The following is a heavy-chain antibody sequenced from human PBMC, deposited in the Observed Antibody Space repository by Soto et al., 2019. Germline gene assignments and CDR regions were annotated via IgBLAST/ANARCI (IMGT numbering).Heavy chain of an antibody. V-gene: IGHV4-34*01. CDR1: GGSFSGYY. CDR2: INHSGST. CDR3: ARGRTRRLILWFGDERWLDP. D-gene: IGHD3-10*01. Sequence: SETLSLTCTVYGGSFSGYYWSWIRQPPGKGLEWIGEINHSGSTNYNPSLKSRVTISVDTSKNQFSLKLSSVTAADTAVYYCARGRTRRLILWFGDERWLDPWGQGTMVTV. J-gene: IGHJ5*02.